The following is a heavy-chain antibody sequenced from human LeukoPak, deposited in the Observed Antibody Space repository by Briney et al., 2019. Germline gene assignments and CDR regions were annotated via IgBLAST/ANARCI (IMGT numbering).Heavy chain of an antibody. Sequence: ASVKVSCKASGYTFTSYGISWVRQAPGQGLEWMGWISAYNGNTNYAQKLQGRVTMTTDTSTSTAYMELRSLRSDDTAVYYCARDSWNYYDSSGYSPADYWGQGTLVTVSS. D-gene: IGHD3-22*01. CDR1: GYTFTSYG. CDR3: ARDSWNYYDSSGYSPADY. CDR2: ISAYNGNT. J-gene: IGHJ4*02. V-gene: IGHV1-18*01.